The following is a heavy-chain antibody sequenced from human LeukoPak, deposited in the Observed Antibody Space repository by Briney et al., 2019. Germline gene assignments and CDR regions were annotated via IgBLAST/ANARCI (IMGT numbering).Heavy chain of an antibody. V-gene: IGHV1-2*02. CDR2: INPNSGGT. J-gene: IGHJ6*03. CDR1: GYTFTGYY. D-gene: IGHD6-6*01. Sequence: GASVKVSCKASGYTFTGYYMHWVRQAPGQGLEWMGWINPNSGGTNYAQKFQGRVTITRDTSISTAYMELSRLRSDDTAVYYCARRPTPSSSYYYYYMDVWGKGTTVTVSS. CDR3: ARRPTPSSSYYYYYMDV.